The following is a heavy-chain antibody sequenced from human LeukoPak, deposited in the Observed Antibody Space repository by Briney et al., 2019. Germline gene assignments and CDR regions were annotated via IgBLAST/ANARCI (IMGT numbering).Heavy chain of an antibody. CDR3: ARGGGLDV. CDR1: GFTSSSYT. CDR2: ISTSSSYK. Sequence: GGSLRLSCTVSGFTSSSYTMNWVRQAPGKGLEWVSTISTSSSYKYYADSVKGRFTIYRDNAKNSLYLQMRNLRAEDTAVYFCARGGGLDVWGQGATVTVSS. J-gene: IGHJ6*02. V-gene: IGHV3-21*04. D-gene: IGHD3-16*01.